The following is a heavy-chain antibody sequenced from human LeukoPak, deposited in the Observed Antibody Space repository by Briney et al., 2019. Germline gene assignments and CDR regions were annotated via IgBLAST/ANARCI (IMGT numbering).Heavy chain of an antibody. J-gene: IGHJ5*02. Sequence: SETLSLTCAVYGGSFSGYYWSWIRQPPGKGLEWIGEINHSGSTNYNPSLKSRVTISVDTSKNQFSLKLSTVTAADTAVYYCARAKNVVTAEGMPFDPWGQGTLVTVSS. CDR1: GGSFSGYY. D-gene: IGHD2-21*02. CDR3: ARAKNVVTAEGMPFDP. CDR2: INHSGST. V-gene: IGHV4-34*01.